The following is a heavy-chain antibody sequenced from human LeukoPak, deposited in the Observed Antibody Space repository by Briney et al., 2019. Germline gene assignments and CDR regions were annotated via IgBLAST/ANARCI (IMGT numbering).Heavy chain of an antibody. V-gene: IGHV4-61*01. Sequence: SETLSLTCTVSGGSVSSDSYYWSWIRQPPGKGLEWIGYIYYSGSTNYNPSLKSRVTISVDTSKNQFSLKLSSVTAADTAVYYCAREGLYGDYVWSLDYWGQGTLVTVSS. CDR1: GGSVSSDSYY. CDR2: IYYSGST. CDR3: AREGLYGDYVWSLDY. D-gene: IGHD4-17*01. J-gene: IGHJ4*02.